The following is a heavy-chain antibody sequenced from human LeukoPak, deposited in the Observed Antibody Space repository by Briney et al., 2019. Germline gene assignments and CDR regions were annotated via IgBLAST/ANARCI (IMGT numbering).Heavy chain of an antibody. CDR1: GFTFSSYW. CDR2: IKQDGSEE. Sequence: GGSLRLSCAASGFTFSSYWMSWVRQAPGKGLEWVANIKQDGSEEYYVDSVKGRFTISRDNAKNSLYLQMNSLRAEDTAVYYCAELGITMIGGVWGKGTTVTISS. V-gene: IGHV3-7*01. J-gene: IGHJ6*04. D-gene: IGHD3-10*02. CDR3: AELGITMIGGV.